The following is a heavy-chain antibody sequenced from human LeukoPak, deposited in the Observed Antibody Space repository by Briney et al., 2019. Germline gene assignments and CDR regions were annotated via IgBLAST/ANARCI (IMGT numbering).Heavy chain of an antibody. J-gene: IGHJ4*02. D-gene: IGHD1-26*01. Sequence: ASVKVSCKAAGYAFTGSYIHWVRQAPGQWLEWMGWISAHNGNTDHAQKFQGRVTMTTDTSTDTAYMELRSLRSDDTAVYFCASTSMEVGATQFDYWGQGTLVTVSS. V-gene: IGHV1-18*04. CDR1: GYAFTGSY. CDR3: ASTSMEVGATQFDY. CDR2: ISAHNGNT.